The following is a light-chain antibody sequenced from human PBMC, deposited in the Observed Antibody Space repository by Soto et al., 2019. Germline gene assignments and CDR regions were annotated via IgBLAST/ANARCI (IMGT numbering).Light chain of an antibody. V-gene: IGKV1-5*01. CDR2: DAS. Sequence: DIQMTQSPSTLSASVGDRVTITCRASQSSSTWLAWYQQKPGKAPKLLIYDASSLESGVPSRFSGSGSGTEFTLTISSLQPDDFATYYCQQYNSCLFGQGTKVEI. CDR3: QQYNSCL. CDR1: QSSSTW. J-gene: IGKJ1*01.